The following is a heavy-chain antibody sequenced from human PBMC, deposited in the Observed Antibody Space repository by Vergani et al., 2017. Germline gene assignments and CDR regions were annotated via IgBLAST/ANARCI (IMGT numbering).Heavy chain of an antibody. D-gene: IGHD6-19*01. Sequence: EVQLVESGGGLVQSGGSLRLSCAASGLILSTYWMTWVRQAPGKGLEWVASIKQDGSEKYCVDSVKGRFTISRDNAKNSLYLQMNSLRAEDTAVYFCARELVAGTKEIDYWGQGTLVIVSS. V-gene: IGHV3-7*01. CDR1: GLILSTYW. CDR2: IKQDGSEK. J-gene: IGHJ4*02. CDR3: ARELVAGTKEIDY.